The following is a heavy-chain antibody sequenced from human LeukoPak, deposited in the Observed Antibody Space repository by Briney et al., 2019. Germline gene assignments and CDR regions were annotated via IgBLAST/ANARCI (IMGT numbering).Heavy chain of an antibody. CDR3: ARDSSSSRLQGWFDP. D-gene: IGHD6-13*01. Sequence: ASVKVSCKASGYTFTSYDINWVRQATGQGLEWMGWMNPNSGNTGYAQKFQGRVTMTRNTSISTAFMELSSLRSEDTAVYYCARDSSSSRLQGWFDPWGQGTLVTVSS. CDR2: MNPNSGNT. J-gene: IGHJ5*02. CDR1: GYTFTSYD. V-gene: IGHV1-8*01.